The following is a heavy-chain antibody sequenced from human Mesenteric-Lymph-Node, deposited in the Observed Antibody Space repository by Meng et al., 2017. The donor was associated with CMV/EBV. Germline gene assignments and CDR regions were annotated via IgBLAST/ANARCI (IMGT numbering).Heavy chain of an antibody. CDR2: ISTSSTI. V-gene: IGHV3-69-1*02. D-gene: IGHD6-19*01. Sequence: GGSLRLSCAASGFTFSDFYMNWVRQAPGKGLEWVSSISTSSTIYFADSVKGRFTISRDNAKNSLYLQMSSLRAEDTAVYYCARVAGDPLYYYYGMDVWGQGTTVTVSS. CDR3: ARVAGDPLYYYYGMDV. CDR1: GFTFSDFY. J-gene: IGHJ6*02.